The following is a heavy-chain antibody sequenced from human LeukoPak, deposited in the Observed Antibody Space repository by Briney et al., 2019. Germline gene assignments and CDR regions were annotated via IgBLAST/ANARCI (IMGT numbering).Heavy chain of an antibody. CDR1: GFTFSNYW. CDR3: ARETPRRGETRDGYR. J-gene: IGHJ4*02. Sequence: GGSLRPSCAASGFTFSNYWMNWVRQAPGKGLECLANIKQDGSETYYADSVKGRFTISRDNAKNSLYLQMNSLRAEDTAVYYCARETPRRGETRDGYRWGQGTLVTVSS. D-gene: IGHD5-24*01. CDR2: IKQDGSET. V-gene: IGHV3-7*01.